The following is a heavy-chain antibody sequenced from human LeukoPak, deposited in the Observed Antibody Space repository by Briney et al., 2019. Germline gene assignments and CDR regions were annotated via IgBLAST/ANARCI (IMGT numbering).Heavy chain of an antibody. J-gene: IGHJ3*01. D-gene: IGHD5/OR15-5a*01. Sequence: SETLSLTCAVSGGSISSGGYSWSWIRQPPGKGLEWIGYIYNSGSANYNPSLKSRVTISVDTSKNQFSLRLSSVTAADTAVYYCARDPESNAFDVWGQGTTVTVSS. CDR1: GGSISSGGYS. CDR3: ARDPESNAFDV. CDR2: IYNSGSA. V-gene: IGHV4-61*08.